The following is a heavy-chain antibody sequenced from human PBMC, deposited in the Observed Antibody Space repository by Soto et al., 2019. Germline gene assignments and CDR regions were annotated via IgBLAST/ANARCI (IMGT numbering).Heavy chain of an antibody. Sequence: SETLSLTCTVSGGSISSYYWSWIRQPPGKGLEWIGYIYYSGSTNYNPSLKSRVTISVDTSKNQFSLKLSSVTAADTAVYYCARAATTAPFYFDYWGQGTLVTVSS. CDR1: GGSISSYY. V-gene: IGHV4-59*01. CDR3: ARAATTAPFYFDY. CDR2: IYYSGST. J-gene: IGHJ4*02. D-gene: IGHD5-12*01.